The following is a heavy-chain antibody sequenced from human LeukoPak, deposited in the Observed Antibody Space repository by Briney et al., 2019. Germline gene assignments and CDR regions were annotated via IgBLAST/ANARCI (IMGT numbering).Heavy chain of an antibody. Sequence: ASVKVSCKASGYTFTSYYMHWVRQAPGQGLEWMGIINPSGGSTSYAQRFQGRVTMTRDTSTSTVYMELSSLRSEDTAVYYCARFPSVAGTDYWGQGTLVTVSS. CDR3: ARFPSVAGTDY. J-gene: IGHJ4*02. V-gene: IGHV1-46*01. CDR2: INPSGGST. D-gene: IGHD6-19*01. CDR1: GYTFTSYY.